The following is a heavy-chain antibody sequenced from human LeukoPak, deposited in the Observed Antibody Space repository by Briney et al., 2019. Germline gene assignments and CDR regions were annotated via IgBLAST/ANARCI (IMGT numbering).Heavy chain of an antibody. CDR2: INHSGST. V-gene: IGHV4-39*07. CDR3: ARGNLYYYDSSGYYFKFDY. CDR1: GGSISSSSYY. Sequence: PSETLSLTCTVSGGSISSSSYYWSWIRQPPGKGLEWIGEINHSGSTNYNPSLRSRVTISVDTSKNQFSLKLSSVTAADTAVYYCARGNLYYYDSSGYYFKFDYWGQGTLVTVSS. D-gene: IGHD3-22*01. J-gene: IGHJ4*02.